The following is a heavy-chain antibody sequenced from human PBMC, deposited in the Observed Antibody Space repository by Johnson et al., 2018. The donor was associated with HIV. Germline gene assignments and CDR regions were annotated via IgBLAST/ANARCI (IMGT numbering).Heavy chain of an antibody. CDR2: IYSDGSDS. V-gene: IGHV3-74*03. Sequence: VQLVESGGGLVQPGGSLRLSCAVSGFSFRNYWMYWVRQAPGKGLVWVARIYSDGSDSAYADSVKGRFTISRDNAKKTLYLQMNSLRAEDTAVYYCARKQWLEVPSDALDVWGQGTMVTVSS. D-gene: IGHD6-19*01. CDR3: ARKQWLEVPSDALDV. J-gene: IGHJ3*01. CDR1: GFSFRNYW.